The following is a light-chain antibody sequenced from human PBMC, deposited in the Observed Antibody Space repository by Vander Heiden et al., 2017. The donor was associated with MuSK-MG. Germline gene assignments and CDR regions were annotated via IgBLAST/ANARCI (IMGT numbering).Light chain of an antibody. CDR3: HQCSNWPPWT. CDR1: QNIDSSY. V-gene: IGKV3-15*01. Sequence: EIVLTQSPGTLSLSPGERATLSCRSSQNIDSSYLAWYQQKPGQAPRLLIYGASSRATGVPARFSGSGSGTEFTLTISSLQSEDFAVYYCHQCSNWPPWTLGQGTKVEIK. CDR2: GAS. J-gene: IGKJ1*01.